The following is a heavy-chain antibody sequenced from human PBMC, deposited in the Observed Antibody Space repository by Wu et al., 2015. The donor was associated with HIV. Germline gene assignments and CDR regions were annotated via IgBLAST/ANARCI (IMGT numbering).Heavy chain of an antibody. Sequence: QVFLVESGAEVRAPGASVKVSCKASGYIFINYFIQWVRQTPGKGLEWMGWVNPNSGGTIYAQKFQGRVTMTEDTSTDTAYMELSSLRSEDTAVYYCATAPFSSSVAGPNFDYWARERWSPSPQ. J-gene: IGHJ4*02. D-gene: IGHD6-19*01. CDR3: ATAPFSSSVAGPNFDY. CDR2: VNPNSGGT. V-gene: IGHV1-2*02. CDR1: GYIFINYF.